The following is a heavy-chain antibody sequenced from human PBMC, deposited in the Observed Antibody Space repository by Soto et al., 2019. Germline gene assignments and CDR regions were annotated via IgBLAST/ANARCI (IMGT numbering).Heavy chain of an antibody. CDR1: GGSISSYY. J-gene: IGHJ5*02. Sequence: PSETLSLTCTVSGGSISSYYWSWIRQPPGKGLEWIGYIYYSGNTNYNPSLRSRVTLSVDTSSNQLSLSLSSVTAADTAVYYCARHEVTEAGMVCWLHHWGPSILVTVSS. CDR2: IYYSGNT. CDR3: ARHEVTEAGMVCWLHH. V-gene: IGHV4-59*08. D-gene: IGHD6-19*01.